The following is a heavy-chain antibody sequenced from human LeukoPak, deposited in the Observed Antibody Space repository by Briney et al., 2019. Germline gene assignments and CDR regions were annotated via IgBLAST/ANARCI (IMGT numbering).Heavy chain of an antibody. V-gene: IGHV3-23*01. Sequence: GGSLRLSCAASGFRFNNFVMNWVRQAPGKGLEWVATISSHGDATHYADSVKGRFTISRDNSMNTVYLQMTSLRAEDTALYFSAKMQWFFYMDVWGKGATVTASS. CDR2: ISSHGDAT. D-gene: IGHD3/OR15-3a*01. J-gene: IGHJ6*04. CDR3: AKMQWFFYMDV. CDR1: GFRFNNFV.